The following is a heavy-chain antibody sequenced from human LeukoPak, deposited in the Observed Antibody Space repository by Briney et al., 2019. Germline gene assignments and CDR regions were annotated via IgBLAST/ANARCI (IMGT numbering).Heavy chain of an antibody. CDR3: ARVVVGYSGYDYHYYYGMDV. V-gene: IGHV3-30*03. CDR1: GFTFSSYG. CDR2: ISYDGSNK. Sequence: PGGSLRLSCAASGFTFSSYGMHWVRQAPGKGLEWVAVISYDGSNKYYADSVKGRFTISRDNSKNTLYLQMNSLRSEDTAVYYCARVVVGYSGYDYHYYYGMDVWGQGTTVTVSS. D-gene: IGHD5-12*01. J-gene: IGHJ6*02.